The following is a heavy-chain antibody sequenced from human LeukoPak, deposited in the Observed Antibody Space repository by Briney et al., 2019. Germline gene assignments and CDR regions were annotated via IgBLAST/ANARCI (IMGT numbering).Heavy chain of an antibody. CDR3: AKDLNTVVMQYFDS. J-gene: IGHJ4*02. CDR2: MRYDGKTE. V-gene: IGHV3-30*02. CDR1: RVPFSSYG. Sequence: GGSLRLSCTGSRVPFSSYGMQWVRQTPGRGLEWVAFMRYDGKTEYYADSVKGRFTIAREDSHSTVHLHMKDLRPDDAAVYFCAKDLNTVVMQYFDSWGQGTLVSVSS. D-gene: IGHD2-21*01.